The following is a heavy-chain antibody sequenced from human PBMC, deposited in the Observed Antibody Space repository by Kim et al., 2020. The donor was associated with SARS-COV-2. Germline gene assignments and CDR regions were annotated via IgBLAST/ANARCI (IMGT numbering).Heavy chain of an antibody. J-gene: IGHJ4*01. D-gene: IGHD2-15*01. V-gene: IGHV4-39*07. Sequence: SETLSLTCTVSGGSISSSSYYCGWIRQPPGKGLEWIGSIYYSGSTYYNPSLKSRVTISVDTSKNQFSLKLSSVTAADTAVYYCARNPLVVVVAATPGHF. CDR1: GGSISSSSYY. CDR3: ARNPLVVVVAATPGHF. CDR2: IYYSGST.